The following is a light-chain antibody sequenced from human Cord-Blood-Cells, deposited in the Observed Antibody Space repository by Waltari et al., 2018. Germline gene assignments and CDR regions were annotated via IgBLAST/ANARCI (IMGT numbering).Light chain of an antibody. V-gene: IGKV1-13*02. CDR2: DAS. CDR1: QGISSA. J-gene: IGKJ1*01. CDR3: QQFNSYPWT. Sequence: AIQLTQSPSSLSASVGDRVTITCRASQGISSALAWYQQKPGKAPKLLIYDASSLESGVPSRFSGSGSGTVCTLAISSLQPEDFATYYWQQFNSYPWTFGQGTKVEIK.